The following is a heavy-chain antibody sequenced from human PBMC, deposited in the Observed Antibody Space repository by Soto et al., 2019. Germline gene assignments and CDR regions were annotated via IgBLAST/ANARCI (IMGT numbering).Heavy chain of an antibody. J-gene: IGHJ5*02. D-gene: IGHD6-6*01. Sequence: SPSFQGHVTISADKSISTAYLQWSSLKASDTAMYYCARGSSSDNWFDPWGQGTLVTVSS. CDR3: ARGSSSDNWFDP. V-gene: IGHV5-10-1*01.